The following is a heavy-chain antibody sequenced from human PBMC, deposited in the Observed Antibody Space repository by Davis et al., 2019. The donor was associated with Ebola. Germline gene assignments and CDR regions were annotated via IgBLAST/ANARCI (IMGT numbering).Heavy chain of an antibody. V-gene: IGHV1-18*01. CDR1: GYTFTNYG. Sequence: AASVKVSCKASGYTFTNYGITWVRQVPGQGFEWMGWISPYNGNTNYAQKVQGRLTMTTDTSTSTAFMELRSLRSDDTAVYYCARDGHIVVVVGSFDPWGQGTLVTVSS. D-gene: IGHD2-21*01. J-gene: IGHJ5*02. CDR2: ISPYNGNT. CDR3: ARDGHIVVVVGSFDP.